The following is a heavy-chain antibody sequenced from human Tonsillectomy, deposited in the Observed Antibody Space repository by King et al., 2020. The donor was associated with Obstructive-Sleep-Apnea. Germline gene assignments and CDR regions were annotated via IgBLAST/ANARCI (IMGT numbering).Heavy chain of an antibody. D-gene: IGHD3-9*01. J-gene: IGHJ6*02. V-gene: IGHV3-30*18. CDR3: AKGLRYCDWNVLYYGMDV. Sequence: VQLVESGGGVVQPGRSLRLSCAASGFTLNNYGLHWVRQAPGKGLEWVAVISYDVSNKYYADSVKGRFTISRDNSKNTLYLQMNSLRAEDTAVYYCAKGLRYCDWNVLYYGMDVWGQGTTVTVSS. CDR1: GFTLNNYG. CDR2: ISYDVSNK.